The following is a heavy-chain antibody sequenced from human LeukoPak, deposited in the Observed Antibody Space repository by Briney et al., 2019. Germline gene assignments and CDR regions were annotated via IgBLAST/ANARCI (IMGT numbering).Heavy chain of an antibody. Sequence: SETLSLTCTVSGGSISSRSCCWGWIRQPPGKGLEWIGTIYYSGSTYYNPSLKSRVTISVDTSKNQFSLKLTSVTAADTAVYYCARYGRTWYFDLWGRGTLVTVSS. V-gene: IGHV4-39*07. CDR3: ARYGRTWYFDL. CDR2: IYYSGST. J-gene: IGHJ2*01. D-gene: IGHD1-26*01. CDR1: GGSISSRSCC.